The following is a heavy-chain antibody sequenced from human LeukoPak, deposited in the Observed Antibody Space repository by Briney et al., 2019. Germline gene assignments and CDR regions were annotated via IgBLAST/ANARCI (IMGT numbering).Heavy chain of an antibody. CDR3: ARISGPPAYYFDY. Sequence: ASVKVSCKASGYTFTSYAMHWVRQAPGQRLEWMGWINAGNGNTKYSQKFQGRVTITRDTSVSTAYMELSSLRSEDTAVYYCARISGPPAYYFDYWGQGTLVTVSS. CDR2: INAGNGNT. CDR1: GYTFTSYA. J-gene: IGHJ4*02. V-gene: IGHV1-3*01.